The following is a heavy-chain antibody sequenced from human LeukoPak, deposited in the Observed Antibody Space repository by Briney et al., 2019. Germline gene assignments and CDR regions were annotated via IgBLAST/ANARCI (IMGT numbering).Heavy chain of an antibody. D-gene: IGHD4-17*01. CDR3: AEVHGDYPDFDY. J-gene: IGHJ4*02. Sequence: GGSLRLSCAASGFTFSSYAMSWVRQAPGKGLEWVSAISGSGGSTYYADSVKGRFTISRDNSKNTLYLQMNSLRAEDTAVYYCAEVHGDYPDFDYWGQGTLVTVSS. CDR1: GFTFSSYA. CDR2: ISGSGGST. V-gene: IGHV3-23*01.